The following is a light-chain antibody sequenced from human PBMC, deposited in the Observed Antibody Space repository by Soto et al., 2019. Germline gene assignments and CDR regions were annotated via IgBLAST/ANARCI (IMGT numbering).Light chain of an antibody. Sequence: VFTQSPATLSLSPGERATLSCRASQSVSSNYLAWYQQKPGQAPRLLIYGASSRATGIPDRFSGSGSGTDFTLTITRLEPEDFAVYYCHQYDNSPWTFGQGTKVDTK. CDR2: GAS. CDR3: HQYDNSPWT. J-gene: IGKJ1*01. V-gene: IGKV3-20*01. CDR1: QSVSSNY.